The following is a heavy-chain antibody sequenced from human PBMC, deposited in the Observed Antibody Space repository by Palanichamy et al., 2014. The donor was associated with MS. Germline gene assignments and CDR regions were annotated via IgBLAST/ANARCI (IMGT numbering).Heavy chain of an antibody. CDR1: GYIFTSYW. CDR3: ARREYSSGPDDF. D-gene: IGHD6-19*01. J-gene: IGHJ4*02. CDR2: IDPADSYT. V-gene: IGHV5-10-1*03. Sequence: EVQLVQSGAGVNKPGESLRISCKGSGYIFTSYWINWVRQMPGKGLEWMGRIDPADSYTNYSPSFQGHVTISSDKSISTAYLQWSSLKASDTDTYYCARREYSSGPDDFWGQGTLVTVSS.